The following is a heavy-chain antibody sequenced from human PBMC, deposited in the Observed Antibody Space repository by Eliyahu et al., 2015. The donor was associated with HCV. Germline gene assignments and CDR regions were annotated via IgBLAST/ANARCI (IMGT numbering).Heavy chain of an antibody. CDR3: ARDLGASYYGSGADP. D-gene: IGHD3-10*01. CDR2: IIPILGIA. J-gene: IGHJ5*02. Sequence: QVQLVQSGAEVKKPGSSVKXSCKASGGTFSSYAISWVRQAPGQGLEWMGRIIPILGIANYAQKFQGRVTITADKSTSTAYMELSSLRSEDTAVYYCARDLGASYYGSGADPWGQGTLVTVSS. V-gene: IGHV1-69*04. CDR1: GGTFSSYA.